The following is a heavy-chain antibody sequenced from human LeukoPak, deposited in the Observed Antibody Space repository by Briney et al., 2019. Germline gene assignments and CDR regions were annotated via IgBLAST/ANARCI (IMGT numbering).Heavy chain of an antibody. CDR2: INPSGGST. J-gene: IGHJ4*02. CDR3: ARHSSRGHYYDFDF. V-gene: IGHV1-46*01. D-gene: IGHD3-22*01. CDR1: GYTFTGYY. Sequence: GASVKVSCKASGYTFTGYYIHWVRQAPGQGLEWMGIINPSGGSTSYTQKFQGRVTLTRDTSTSTVYMELSSLTSEDTAVYFCARHSSRGHYYDFDFWGQGTLVTVSS.